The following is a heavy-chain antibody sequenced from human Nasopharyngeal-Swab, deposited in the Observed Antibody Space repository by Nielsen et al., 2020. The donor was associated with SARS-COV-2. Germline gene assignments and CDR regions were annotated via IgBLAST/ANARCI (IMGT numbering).Heavy chain of an antibody. V-gene: IGHV3-11*04. J-gene: IGHJ6*03. Sequence: GESLKISCAASRFSFSEYYMSWIRQAPGKGLEWISDISSSGSITHYADSMKGRFTISRDNAKKSLYLQMNSLRAEDTAVYYCARVHCSRSSCSAPDYYYYYMDVWGKGTTVTVSS. CDR1: RFSFSEYY. D-gene: IGHD2-2*01. CDR2: ISSSGSIT. CDR3: ARVHCSRSSCSAPDYYYYYMDV.